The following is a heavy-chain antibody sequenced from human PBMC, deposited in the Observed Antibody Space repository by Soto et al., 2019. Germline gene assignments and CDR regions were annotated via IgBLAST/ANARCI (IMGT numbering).Heavy chain of an antibody. Sequence: GGSLRLSCAASGFTFSSYAMHWVRQAPGKGLEWVAVISYDGSNKYYADSVKGRFTISRDNSKNTLYLQMNSLRAEDTAVYYCARDGNLRDFDYWGQGTLVTVSS. V-gene: IGHV3-30-3*01. D-gene: IGHD1-1*01. J-gene: IGHJ4*02. CDR2: ISYDGSNK. CDR3: ARDGNLRDFDY. CDR1: GFTFSSYA.